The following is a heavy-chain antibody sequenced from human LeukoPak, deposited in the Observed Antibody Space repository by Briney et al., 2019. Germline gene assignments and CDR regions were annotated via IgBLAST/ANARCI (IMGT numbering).Heavy chain of an antibody. CDR3: ARHVVVAASSHYYYMDV. CDR2: IYPGDSDT. J-gene: IGHJ6*03. V-gene: IGHV5-51*01. Sequence: GASLKISCKGSGSSFTSYWIGWVRQMPGKGLEWMGIIYPGDSDTRYSPSFQGQVTISADKSISTAYLQWSSLKASDTAMYYCARHVVVAASSHYYYMDVWGKGTTVTVSS. D-gene: IGHD2-15*01. CDR1: GSSFTSYW.